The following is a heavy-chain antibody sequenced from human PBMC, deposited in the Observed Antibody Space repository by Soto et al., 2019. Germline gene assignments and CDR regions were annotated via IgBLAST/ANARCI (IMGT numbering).Heavy chain of an antibody. CDR3: ARDQGYSTSSTYVYGMDV. V-gene: IGHV1-18*01. CDR2: ISTYSGNT. J-gene: IGHJ6*02. Sequence: QVQLVQSGAEVKKPGASVKVSCKASGYTFTTYGINWVRRARGQGLEWMGWISTYSGNTKYAQKLQGRVSMTTDTSTSIAYMELRSLRSDDTAVYYCARDQGYSTSSTYVYGMDVWGQGTTVTVSS. D-gene: IGHD6-6*01. CDR1: GYTFTTYG.